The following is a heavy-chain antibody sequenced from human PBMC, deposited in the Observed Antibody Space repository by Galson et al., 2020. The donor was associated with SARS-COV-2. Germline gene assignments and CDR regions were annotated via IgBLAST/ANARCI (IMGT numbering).Heavy chain of an antibody. V-gene: IGHV4-61*02. CDR3: ARVAGWGSTWFFDY. CDR2: IYTSGNT. CDR1: GGSISSGSYY. Sequence: SETLSLTCTVSGGSISSGSYYWSWIRQPAGKGLEWIGRIYTSGNTNYNPSLKSRVTLSMDTSKNQFSLKRSSVPAADTAVYYCARVAGWGSTWFFDYWGQGTPVTVSS. D-gene: IGHD6-6*01. J-gene: IGHJ4*02.